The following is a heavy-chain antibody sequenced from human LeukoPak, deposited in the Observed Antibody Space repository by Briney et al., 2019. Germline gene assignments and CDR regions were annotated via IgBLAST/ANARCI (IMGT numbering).Heavy chain of an antibody. CDR1: GFTFSLNE. Sequence: GGSLRLSCAASGFTFSLNEMNCVRQSLGKGLEWVSYINGPASNIFYAHSVEGRITISRDNAKNSLYLQMNSLRVEDTAVYYCATTLSGWSPPQTSYYSYYMDVWGKGTTVTISS. V-gene: IGHV3-48*03. D-gene: IGHD6-19*01. J-gene: IGHJ6*03. CDR3: ATTLSGWSPPQTSYYSYYMDV. CDR2: INGPASNI.